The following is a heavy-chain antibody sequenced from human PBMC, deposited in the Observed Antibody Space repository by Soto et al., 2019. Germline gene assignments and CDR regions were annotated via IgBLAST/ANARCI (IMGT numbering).Heavy chain of an antibody. CDR2: IYYRGST. Sequence: QVQLQESGPGLVKPSETLSLTCSVSGGSISAYYWSWIRQPPGKGLEWIGNIYYRGSTNYNPSLNGRGTISADTSKHQSSLKLSSVTAADTAVYYCARENYSDSSGNFDLWGRGTLVTVSS. D-gene: IGHD3-22*01. J-gene: IGHJ2*01. CDR3: ARENYSDSSGNFDL. CDR1: GGSISAYY. V-gene: IGHV4-59*01.